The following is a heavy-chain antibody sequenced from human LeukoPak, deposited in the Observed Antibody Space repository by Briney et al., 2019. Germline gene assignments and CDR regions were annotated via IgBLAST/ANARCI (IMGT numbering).Heavy chain of an antibody. V-gene: IGHV4-59*12. CDR2: IYYSGST. CDR1: GGSISSYY. J-gene: IGHJ4*02. CDR3: ARTSGLSGWYGGGYYFDY. D-gene: IGHD6-19*01. Sequence: SETLSLTCTVSGGSISSYYWSWIRQPPGKGLEWIGYIYYSGSTNYNPSLKSRVTISVDTSKNQFSLKLSSVTAADTAVYYCARTSGLSGWYGGGYYFDYWGQGTLVTVSS.